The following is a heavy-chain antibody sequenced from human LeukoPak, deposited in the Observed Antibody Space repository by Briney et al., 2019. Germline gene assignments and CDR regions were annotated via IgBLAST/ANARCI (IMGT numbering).Heavy chain of an antibody. CDR3: ARDPPNRYYDFWSGYQHYYMDV. V-gene: IGHV4-39*07. D-gene: IGHD3-3*01. Sequence: SETLSLTCTVSGGSISSSSYYWGWIRQPPGKGLEWIGSIYYSGSTYYNPSLKSRVTISVDTSKNQFSLKLSSVTAADTAVYYCARDPPNRYYDFWSGYQHYYMDVWGKGTTVTVSS. CDR1: GGSISSSSYY. J-gene: IGHJ6*03. CDR2: IYYSGST.